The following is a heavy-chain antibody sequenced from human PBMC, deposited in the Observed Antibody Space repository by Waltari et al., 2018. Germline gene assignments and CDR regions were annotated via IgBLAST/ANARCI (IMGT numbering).Heavy chain of an antibody. Sequence: QVQLQESGPGLVKPSETLSLTCTVSGGSISSYYWSWIRQPPGKGLEWIGYIYYSWSTNYNPSLKSRVTISVDTSKNQFSLKLSSVTAADTAVYYCARETVTTGALDYWGQGTLVTVSS. CDR3: ARETVTTGALDY. CDR1: GGSISSYY. J-gene: IGHJ4*02. V-gene: IGHV4-59*01. CDR2: IYYSWST. D-gene: IGHD4-17*01.